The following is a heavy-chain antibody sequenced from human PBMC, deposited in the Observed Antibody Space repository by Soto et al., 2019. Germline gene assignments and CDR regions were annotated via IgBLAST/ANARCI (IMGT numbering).Heavy chain of an antibody. CDR3: ARAITGTHDSGWFDP. J-gene: IGHJ5*02. CDR1: GGSISSGDYY. V-gene: IGHV4-30-4*01. D-gene: IGHD1-7*01. CDR2: IYYSGST. Sequence: QVQLQESGPGLVKPSQTLSLTCTVSGGSISSGDYYWSWIRQPPGKGLEWIGYIYYSGSTYYNPSLKSRVTISVDMSKNQFSLKLSSVTAVDTAVYYCARAITGTHDSGWFDPWGQGTLVTVSS.